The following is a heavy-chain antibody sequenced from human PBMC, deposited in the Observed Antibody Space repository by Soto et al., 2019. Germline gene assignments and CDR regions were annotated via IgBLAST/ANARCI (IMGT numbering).Heavy chain of an antibody. CDR3: ARVRNYYDSSGQGWFDP. CDR1: GYTFTSYG. D-gene: IGHD3-22*01. J-gene: IGHJ5*02. Sequence: ASVKVSCNASGYTFTSYGISWVLQSPGQWLEWMGWISAYNGNTNYAQKLQGRVTMTTDTSTSTAYMELRSLRSDDTAVYYCARVRNYYDSSGQGWFDPWGQGTLVTVSS. V-gene: IGHV1-18*04. CDR2: ISAYNGNT.